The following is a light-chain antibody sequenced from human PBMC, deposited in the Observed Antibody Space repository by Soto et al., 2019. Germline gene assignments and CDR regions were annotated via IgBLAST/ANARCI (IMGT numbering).Light chain of an antibody. Sequence: DIQMTQSPSTLSAAVGDRVTITCRASQSISSWLAWYHQKQGKAPKLLIYDASSLESGVPSSFSGSGSGTEFTLTLSSLQPDDFETYYCQQYNSYPWTFGQGPKVEIK. CDR3: QQYNSYPWT. CDR1: QSISSW. J-gene: IGKJ1*01. V-gene: IGKV1-5*01. CDR2: DAS.